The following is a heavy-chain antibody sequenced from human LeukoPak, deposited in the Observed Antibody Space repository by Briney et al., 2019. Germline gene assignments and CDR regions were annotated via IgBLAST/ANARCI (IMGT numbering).Heavy chain of an antibody. V-gene: IGHV5-51*01. J-gene: IGHJ4*02. CDR1: GYRFTNYW. D-gene: IGHD6-19*01. CDR3: ARRASLAGYYFDY. CDR2: IYPDDSDT. Sequence: GESLQISCKGSGYRFTNYWIGWVRQMPGKGLEWMGIIYPDDSDTGYSPSFQGQVTISADKSISTAYLQWSSLKASDTAMYYCARRASLAGYYFDYWGQGTLVTVSA.